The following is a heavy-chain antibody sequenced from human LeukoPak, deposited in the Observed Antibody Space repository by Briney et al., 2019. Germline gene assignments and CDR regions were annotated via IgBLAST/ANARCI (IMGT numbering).Heavy chain of an antibody. CDR2: IYTSGST. CDR3: ASEYSSSWYVNY. D-gene: IGHD6-13*01. J-gene: IGHJ4*02. Sequence: PSETLSFTCTVSGGSISSYYWSWIRQPAGKGLEWIGRIYTSGSTNYNPSLKSRVTMSVDTSKNQFSLKLSSVTAADTAVYYCASEYSSSWYVNYWGQGTLVTVSS. CDR1: GGSISSYY. V-gene: IGHV4-4*07.